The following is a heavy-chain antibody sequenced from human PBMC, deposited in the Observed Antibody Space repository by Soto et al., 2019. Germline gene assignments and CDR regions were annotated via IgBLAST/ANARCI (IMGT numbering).Heavy chain of an antibody. Sequence: GGSLRLSCAASGFTFSSYGMHWVRQAPGKGLEWVAVISYDGSNKYYADSVKGRFTISRDNSKNTLYLQMNSLRAEDTAVYYRAKDVVVGATTGLGDYYYYYGMDVWGQGTTVTVSS. CDR2: ISYDGSNK. V-gene: IGHV3-30*18. D-gene: IGHD1-26*01. J-gene: IGHJ6*02. CDR3: AKDVVVGATTGLGDYYYYYGMDV. CDR1: GFTFSSYG.